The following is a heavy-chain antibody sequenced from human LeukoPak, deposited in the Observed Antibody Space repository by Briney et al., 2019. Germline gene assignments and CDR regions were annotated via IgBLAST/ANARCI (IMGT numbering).Heavy chain of an antibody. D-gene: IGHD2-2*01. J-gene: IGHJ4*02. CDR2: ISSSSSYI. CDR3: ARDANIVVVPAAMGWYDY. V-gene: IGHV3-21*01. CDR1: GFTFSSYS. Sequence: KPGGSLRLSCAASGFTFSSYSMNWVRQAPGKGLEWVSSISSSSSYIYYADSVKGRFTISRDNAKNSLYLQMNSLRAEDTAVYYCARDANIVVVPAAMGWYDYWGQGTLATVSS.